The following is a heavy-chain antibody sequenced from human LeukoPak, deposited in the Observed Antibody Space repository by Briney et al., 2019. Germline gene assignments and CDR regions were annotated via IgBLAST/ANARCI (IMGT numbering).Heavy chain of an antibody. V-gene: IGHV1-2*02. CDR3: ARGFKDIYDYVWGSYRFRPFDY. J-gene: IGHJ4*02. CDR2: INPNSGGT. D-gene: IGHD3-16*02. CDR1: GYTFTGYY. Sequence: ASVKVSCKASGYTFTGYYMHWVRQAPGQGLEWMGWINPNSGGTNYAQKFQGRVTMTRDTSISTAYMELSSLRSEDTAVYYCARGFKDIYDYVWGSYRFRPFDYWGQGTLVTVSS.